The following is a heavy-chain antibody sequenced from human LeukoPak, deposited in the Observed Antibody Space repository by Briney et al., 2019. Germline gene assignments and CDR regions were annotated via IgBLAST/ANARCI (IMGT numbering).Heavy chain of an antibody. Sequence: PSETLSLTCTVSGGSISSSSYYWGWIRQPPGKGLEWIGSIYYSGSTYYNPSLKSRVTIFVDTSKNQFSLKLSSVTAADTAVYYCAWLITGRTSYYFDYWGQGTLVTVSS. CDR1: GGSISSSSYY. V-gene: IGHV4-39*01. J-gene: IGHJ4*02. CDR2: IYYSGST. D-gene: IGHD4/OR15-4a*01. CDR3: AWLITGRTSYYFDY.